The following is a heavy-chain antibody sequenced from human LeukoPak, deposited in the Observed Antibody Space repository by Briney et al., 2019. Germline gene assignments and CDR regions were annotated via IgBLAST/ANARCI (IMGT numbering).Heavy chain of an antibody. V-gene: IGHV1-46*01. Sequence: GASVKVSCKASGYTFTSYYMHWVRQAPGQGLEWMGIINPSGGSTSYAQKFQGRVTMTRDMSTSTDYMELSSLRSEDTAVYYCARGTYYDILTGYYGVDYWGQGTLVTVSS. CDR3: ARGTYYDILTGYYGVDY. D-gene: IGHD3-9*01. J-gene: IGHJ4*02. CDR1: GYTFTSYY. CDR2: INPSGGST.